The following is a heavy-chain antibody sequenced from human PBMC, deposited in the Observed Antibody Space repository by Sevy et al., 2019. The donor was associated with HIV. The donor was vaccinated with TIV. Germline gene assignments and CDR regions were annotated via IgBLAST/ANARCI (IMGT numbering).Heavy chain of an antibody. V-gene: IGHV1-2*06. CDR3: VRAPTDFWKRGMDV. CDR2: INPISGAT. D-gene: IGHD3-3*01. Sequence: ASVKVSCKASGYSFTGYYMHWVRQAPGQGLEWMGRINPISGATDDSQKFQGRVTMTRDTSISTAYMEVSRLRSDDTAVYYWVRAPTDFWKRGMDVWGQGTTVTVSS. J-gene: IGHJ6*02. CDR1: GYSFTGYY.